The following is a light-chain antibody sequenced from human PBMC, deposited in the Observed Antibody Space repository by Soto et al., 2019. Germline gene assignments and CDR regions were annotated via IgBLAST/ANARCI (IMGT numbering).Light chain of an antibody. CDR1: QDISNY. J-gene: IGKJ4*01. Sequence: DIQMTQSPSSLSASVGDRVTITCQASQDISNYLNWYQQKPGKAPKLLIYDASNLETGVPSRFSGSGSGTDFTFTISSLQPEDIATYYCQQYDNLPSLTFGGGNKVE. V-gene: IGKV1-33*01. CDR2: DAS. CDR3: QQYDNLPSLT.